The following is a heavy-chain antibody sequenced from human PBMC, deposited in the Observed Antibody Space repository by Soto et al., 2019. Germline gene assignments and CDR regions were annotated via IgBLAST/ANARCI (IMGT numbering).Heavy chain of an antibody. CDR3: ARAPRMRGYSYGFYYYYMDV. Sequence: SETLSLTCAVYGGSFSGYYWSWIRQPPGKGLEWIGEINHSGSTNYNPSLKSRVTISVDTSKNQFSLKLSSVTAADTAVYYCARAPRMRGYSYGFYYYYMDVWGKGTTVTVSS. CDR2: INHSGST. D-gene: IGHD5-18*01. CDR1: GGSFSGYY. J-gene: IGHJ6*03. V-gene: IGHV4-34*01.